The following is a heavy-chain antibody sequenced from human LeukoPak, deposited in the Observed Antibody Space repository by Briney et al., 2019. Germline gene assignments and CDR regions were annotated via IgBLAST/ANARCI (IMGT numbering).Heavy chain of an antibody. CDR1: GGSISSYNYY. CDR2: IHYSGNS. V-gene: IGHV4-39*07. CDR3: ARVHSSTSWNPPFHFDY. J-gene: IGHJ4*02. D-gene: IGHD2-2*01. Sequence: SETLSLTCTVSGGSISSYNYYWGWIRQPPGKGLEWIGSIHYSGNSYNNPSLKSRVTTSVDTSKNQFSLNLSSVTAADTAVYYCARVHSSTSWNPPFHFDYWGQGTLVTVSS.